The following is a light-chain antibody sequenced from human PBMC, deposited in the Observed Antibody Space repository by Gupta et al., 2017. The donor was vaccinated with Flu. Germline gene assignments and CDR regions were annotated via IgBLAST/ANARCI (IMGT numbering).Light chain of an antibody. Sequence: SSFSLSVYESVTITSGASQSISSDLSWYQQQPGKAPKLLIYAASSLQSGVPSRFSGSGSGTDFTLTLSSLQPEDFATYYCQQSYSPPRTFVP. J-gene: IGKJ3*01. CDR1: QSISSD. V-gene: IGKV1-39*01. CDR2: AAS. CDR3: QQSYSPPRT.